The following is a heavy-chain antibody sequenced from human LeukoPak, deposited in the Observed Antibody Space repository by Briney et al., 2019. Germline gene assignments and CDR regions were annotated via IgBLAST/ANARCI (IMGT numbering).Heavy chain of an antibody. CDR2: IKSDGSST. J-gene: IGHJ4*02. Sequence: GGSLRLSCSASGFTFSSYWMHWVRQAPGKGLVWVSRIKSDGSSTRYADSVKGRFTISRDNAKNTLWLQMNSLRAEDTAVYYCATDLDYGGYSHFDFWGQGTLVTVSS. D-gene: IGHD4-23*01. V-gene: IGHV3-74*01. CDR3: ATDLDYGGYSHFDF. CDR1: GFTFSSYW.